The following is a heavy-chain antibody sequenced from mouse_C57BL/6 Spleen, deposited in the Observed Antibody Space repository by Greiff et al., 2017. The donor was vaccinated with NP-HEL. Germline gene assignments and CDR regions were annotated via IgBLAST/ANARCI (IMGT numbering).Heavy chain of an antibody. Sequence: QVQLQQPGTELVKPGASVKLSCKASGYTFTSYWMHWVKQRPGQGLEWIGNINPSNGGTNYNEKFKSKATLTVDKSSSTAYMQLSSLTSEDSAVYYGARPPITTVVATNYFDYWGQGTTLTVSS. CDR1: GYTFTSYW. J-gene: IGHJ2*01. D-gene: IGHD1-1*01. CDR3: ARPPITTVVATNYFDY. CDR2: INPSNGGT. V-gene: IGHV1-53*01.